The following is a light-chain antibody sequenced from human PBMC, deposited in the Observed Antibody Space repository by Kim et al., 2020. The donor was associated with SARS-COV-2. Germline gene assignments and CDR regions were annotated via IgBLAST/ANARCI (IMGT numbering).Light chain of an antibody. J-gene: IGKJ1*01. CDR3: QQYERSRT. Sequence: PGEGATLSCRASQGLTTSHLAWYQQKPGQAPRLLISGASSRATGIPDRFSGSGSGTDFTLTVSRLEPDDFAVYYCQQYERSRTFGQGTKLEIK. CDR1: QGLTTSH. CDR2: GAS. V-gene: IGKV3-20*01.